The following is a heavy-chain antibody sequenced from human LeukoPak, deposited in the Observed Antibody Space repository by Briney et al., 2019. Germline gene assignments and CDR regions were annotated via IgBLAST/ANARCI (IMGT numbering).Heavy chain of an antibody. V-gene: IGHV3-48*01. CDR1: GFTFSSYS. J-gene: IGHJ4*02. D-gene: IGHD6-13*01. CDR2: ISSSSTI. CDR3: ATTAAGTYLDY. Sequence: GGSLRLSCAASGFTFSSYSMNWVRQAPGKGLEWVSYISSSSTIYYADSVKGRFTISRDNAKNSLYLQMNSLRAEDTAVYYCATTAAGTYLDYWGQGTLVTVSS.